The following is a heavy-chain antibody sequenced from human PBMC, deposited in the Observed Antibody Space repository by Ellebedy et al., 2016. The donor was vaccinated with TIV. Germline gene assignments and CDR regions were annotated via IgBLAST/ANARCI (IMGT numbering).Heavy chain of an antibody. V-gene: IGHV3-30-3*01. D-gene: IGHD4-11*01. CDR1: GFSFSSFA. CDR3: ARTDYSNYESYFSGMDV. CDR2: ISYDGSSK. J-gene: IGHJ6*02. Sequence: PGGSLRLSCAASGFSFSSFAMHWVRQAPGKGLEWVAVISYDGSSKFYADSVKGRFTISRDNSENILSLQMNSLRTEDTAVYYCARTDYSNYESYFSGMDVWGQGTTVTVSS.